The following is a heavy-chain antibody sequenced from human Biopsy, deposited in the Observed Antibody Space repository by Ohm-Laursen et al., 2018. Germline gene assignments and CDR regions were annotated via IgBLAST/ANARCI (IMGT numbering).Heavy chain of an antibody. D-gene: IGHD6-6*01. Sequence: SPRLSCAASGFRDSSYQMNWVRPAPGKGLECISYISQTSSHIYDADSVMGRFTVARDIAKNSLYLQLNSLSAEDTAVYYCARDSSRRAREGGMDVWGQGTKVTVSS. J-gene: IGHJ6*02. V-gene: IGHV3-21*01. CDR1: GFRDSSYQ. CDR2: ISQTSSHI. CDR3: ARDSSRRAREGGMDV.